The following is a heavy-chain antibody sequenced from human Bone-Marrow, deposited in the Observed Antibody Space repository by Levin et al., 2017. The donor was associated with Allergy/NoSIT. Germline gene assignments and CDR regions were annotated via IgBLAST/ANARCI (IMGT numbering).Heavy chain of an antibody. CDR3: ARESYIVVVPAAMLQHPYYYYYMDV. CDR1: GFTFSSYW. CDR2: IKQDGSEK. Sequence: ASVKVSCAASGFTFSSYWMSWVRQAPGKGLEWVANIKQDGSEKYYVDSVKGRFTISRDNAKNSLYLQMNSLRAEDTAVYYCARESYIVVVPAAMLQHPYYYYYMDVWGKGTTVTVSS. V-gene: IGHV3-7*03. J-gene: IGHJ6*03. D-gene: IGHD2-2*01.